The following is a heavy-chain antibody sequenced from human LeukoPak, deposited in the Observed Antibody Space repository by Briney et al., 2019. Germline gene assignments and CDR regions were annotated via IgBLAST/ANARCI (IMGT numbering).Heavy chain of an antibody. CDR1: RYTFTTYA. D-gene: IGHD4-23*01. Sequence: ASVKVSCKASRYTFTTYAMNWVRQAPGQGREWMGWINTDTGNPTYAQGFTGRFVFSLDTSVSTAYLQISSLKAEDTDVYYCARGTYGGNSGDTFDIWGQGTMVTVSS. CDR3: ARGTYGGNSGDTFDI. V-gene: IGHV7-4-1*02. J-gene: IGHJ3*02. CDR2: INTDTGNP.